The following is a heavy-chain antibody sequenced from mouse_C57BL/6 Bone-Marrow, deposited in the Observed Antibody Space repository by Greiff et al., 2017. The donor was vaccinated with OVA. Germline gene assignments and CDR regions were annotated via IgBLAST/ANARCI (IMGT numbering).Heavy chain of an antibody. D-gene: IGHD2-4*01. J-gene: IGHJ1*03. Sequence: VHLVESGAELARPGASVKLSCKASGYTFTSYGISWVKQRTGQGLEWIGEIYPRSGNTYYNEKFKGKATLTADKSSSTAYMELRSLTSEDSAVYFCARCDYDGNWYFDVWGTGTTVTVSS. CDR3: ARCDYDGNWYFDV. V-gene: IGHV1-81*01. CDR1: GYTFTSYG. CDR2: IYPRSGNT.